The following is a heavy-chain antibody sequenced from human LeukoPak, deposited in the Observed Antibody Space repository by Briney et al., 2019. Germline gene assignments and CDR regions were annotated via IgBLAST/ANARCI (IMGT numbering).Heavy chain of an antibody. CDR2: ISSSSSYI. CDR1: GFTFSSYS. CDR3: ARGYCSSTSCFFAFDI. D-gene: IGHD2-2*01. Sequence: GGSQRLSCAASGFTFSSYSMNWVRQTPGKGLEWVSSISSSSSYIYYADSLKGRFTISRDNAKNSLYLQMNSLRAEDTAVYYCARGYCSSTSCFFAFDIWGQGTMVTVSS. V-gene: IGHV3-21*01. J-gene: IGHJ3*02.